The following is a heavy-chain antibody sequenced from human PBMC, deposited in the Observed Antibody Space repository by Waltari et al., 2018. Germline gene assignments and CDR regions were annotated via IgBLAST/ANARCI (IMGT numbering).Heavy chain of an antibody. CDR1: GFTFSSYG. D-gene: IGHD6-19*01. Sequence: QVQLVESGGGVVQPGRSLRLSCVASGFTFSSYGMHWVRQAPGRGVEWGVVRWDDGSNKYYADSGKGRFTIARDNSKISLYLQMNSRGTEDTALYYCAKGRSGCDYWGQGTLVTVSS. CDR3: AKGRSGCDY. J-gene: IGHJ4*02. V-gene: IGHV3-33*03. CDR2: RWDDGSNK.